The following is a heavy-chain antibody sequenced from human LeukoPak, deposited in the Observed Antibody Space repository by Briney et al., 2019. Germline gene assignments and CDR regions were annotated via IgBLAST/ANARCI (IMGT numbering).Heavy chain of an antibody. D-gene: IGHD6-6*01. CDR1: GGSISGHY. CDR3: ARSYSSSLNWFDP. Sequence: SETLSLTCTVSGGSISGHYWSWIRQPPGKGLEYIGYIYYSGSTNYNPSLKSRVTISVDTSKNQFSLKLSSVTAADTAVYYCARSYSSSLNWFDPWGQGTLVTVSS. V-gene: IGHV4-59*08. CDR2: IYYSGST. J-gene: IGHJ5*02.